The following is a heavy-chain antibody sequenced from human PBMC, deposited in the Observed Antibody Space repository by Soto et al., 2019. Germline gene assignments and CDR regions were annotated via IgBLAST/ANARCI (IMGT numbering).Heavy chain of an antibody. CDR3: ARGRGKTDYGDPVDY. CDR2: INHSGST. J-gene: IGHJ4*02. CDR1: GGSFSGYY. D-gene: IGHD4-17*01. Sequence: SETLSLTCAVYGGSFSGYYWSWIRQPPGKGLEWIGEINHSGSTNYNPSLKSRVTISVDTSKNQFSLKLSSVTAADTAVYYCARGRGKTDYGDPVDYRGQGTLVTVSS. V-gene: IGHV4-34*01.